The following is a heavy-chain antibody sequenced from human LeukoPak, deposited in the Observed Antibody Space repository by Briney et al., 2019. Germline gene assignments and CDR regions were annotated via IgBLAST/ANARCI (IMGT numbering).Heavy chain of an antibody. CDR3: AKTAVVAGGYYYGMDV. V-gene: IGHV3-30*18. J-gene: IGHJ6*02. CDR2: ISYDGSNK. D-gene: IGHD2-15*01. Sequence: GGSLRLSCAASGFTFSSYGMHWVRQAPGKGLEWVAVISYDGSNKYYADSVKGRFTISRDNSKNTLYLQMNSLRAGDTAVYYCAKTAVVAGGYYYGMDVWGQGTTVTVSS. CDR1: GFTFSSYG.